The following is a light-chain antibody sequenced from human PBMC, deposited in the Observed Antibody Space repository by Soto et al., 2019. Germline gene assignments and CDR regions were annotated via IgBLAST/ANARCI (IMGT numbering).Light chain of an antibody. Sequence: VISMTQSPALLSASTGDRVTISCRMSQDIKTNLAWYQQRPGKAPALLIYSASTLPNGVPSRFSGSWSGTDFTLTISRLQYEDFATYCCQYYYSFPFTFGPGTKVDV. CDR3: QYYYSFPFT. J-gene: IGKJ3*01. CDR2: SAS. V-gene: IGKV1D-8*01. CDR1: QDIKTN.